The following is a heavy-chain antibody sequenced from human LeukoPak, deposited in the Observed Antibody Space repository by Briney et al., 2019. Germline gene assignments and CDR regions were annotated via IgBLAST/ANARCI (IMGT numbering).Heavy chain of an antibody. D-gene: IGHD3-10*01. CDR1: VYTFTGYY. V-gene: IGHV1-2*02. J-gene: IGHJ5*02. Sequence: GASVNVSCKASVYTFTGYYMHWVRQAPGQGLEWMGCINPNSGGTNYAQKFQGRVTMTRDTSISTAYMELSRLRSDDTAVYYCARSELLLWFGESTSNWFDPWSQGTLVTVSS. CDR3: ARSELLLWFGESTSNWFDP. CDR2: INPNSGGT.